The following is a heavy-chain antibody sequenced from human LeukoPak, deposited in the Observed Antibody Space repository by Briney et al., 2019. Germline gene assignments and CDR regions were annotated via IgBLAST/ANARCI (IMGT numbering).Heavy chain of an antibody. CDR3: ARDRLIAFGGVDY. V-gene: IGHV3-7*01. J-gene: IGHJ4*02. Sequence: GGSLRLSCAASGFTFSHYWMSWVRQAPGKGLEWVANIKQDGSETYYVDSVKGRFTISRDNAKNSLSLQMNSLRAEDTAVYYCARDRLIAFGGVDYWGQGTLVTVSS. CDR1: GFTFSHYW. D-gene: IGHD3-16*01. CDR2: IKQDGSET.